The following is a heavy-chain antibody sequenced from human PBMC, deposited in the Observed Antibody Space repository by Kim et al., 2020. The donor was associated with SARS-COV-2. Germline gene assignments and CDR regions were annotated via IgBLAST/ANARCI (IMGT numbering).Heavy chain of an antibody. CDR2: IWYDGSNK. CDR3: AREDDYVWGSYRSSLAYFDY. J-gene: IGHJ4*02. V-gene: IGHV3-33*01. CDR1: GFTFSSYG. Sequence: GGSLRLSCAASGFTFSSYGMHWVRQAPGKGLEWVAVIWYDGSNKYYADSVKGRFTISRDNSKNTLYLQMNSLRAEDTAVYYCAREDDYVWGSYRSSLAYFDYWGQGTLVTVSS. D-gene: IGHD3-16*02.